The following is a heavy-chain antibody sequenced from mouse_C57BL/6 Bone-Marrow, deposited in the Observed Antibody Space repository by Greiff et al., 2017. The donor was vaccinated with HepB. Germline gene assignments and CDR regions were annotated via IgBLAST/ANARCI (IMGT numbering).Heavy chain of an antibody. J-gene: IGHJ1*03. CDR2: IDPEDGDT. D-gene: IGHD1-1*01. Sequence: DVKLQESGAELVKPGASVKLSCTASGFNIKDDYMHWVKQRTEQGLEWIGRIDPEDGDTKYAPKFQGKATITADTSSNTAYLQLSSLTSEDTAVYYCDRAYIATVVGWYFDVWGTGTTVTVSS. V-gene: IGHV14-2*01. CDR1: GFNIKDDY. CDR3: DRAYIATVVGWYFDV.